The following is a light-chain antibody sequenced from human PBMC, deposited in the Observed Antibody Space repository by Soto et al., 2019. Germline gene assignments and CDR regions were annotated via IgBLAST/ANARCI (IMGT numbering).Light chain of an antibody. V-gene: IGLV2-8*01. CDR1: RSDVGAYKY. CDR3: TSYVGSNIWV. Sequence: QSALTQPPSASGSPGQSVPISCTGTRSDVGAYKYVSWYQQYRGKAPKLMIYEVSKRPSGVPARFSGSKSGNTASLTVSGLQAEDEAEYYCTSYVGSNIWVFGGGTQLTVL. J-gene: IGLJ3*02. CDR2: EVS.